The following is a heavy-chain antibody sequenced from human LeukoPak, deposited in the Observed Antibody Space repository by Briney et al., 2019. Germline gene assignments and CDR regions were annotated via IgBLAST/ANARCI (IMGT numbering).Heavy chain of an antibody. CDR2: IYTSGST. CDR1: GFTVSSNY. J-gene: IGHJ3*02. V-gene: IGHV4-4*07. D-gene: IGHD6-6*01. Sequence: GSLRLSCAASGFTVSSNYMSWIRQPAGKGLEWIGRIYTSGSTNYNPSLKSRVTISVDTSKNQFSLKLSSVTAADTAVYYCARGPMDIAARRAFDIWGQGTMVTVSS. CDR3: ARGPMDIAARRAFDI.